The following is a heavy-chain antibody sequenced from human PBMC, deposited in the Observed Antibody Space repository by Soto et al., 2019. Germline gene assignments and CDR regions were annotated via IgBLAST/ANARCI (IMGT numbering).Heavy chain of an antibody. V-gene: IGHV3-30-3*01. J-gene: IGHJ4*02. CDR1: GFTFSSYA. D-gene: IGHD6-19*01. CDR3: ARVRQQWLVSAHYFDC. CDR2: ISHDGSSI. Sequence: QVQLMESGGAVVQPGRSLRLSCAASGFTFSSYAMHCVRQAPGKGLEWVAIISHDGSSIYYGDSVKGRFTISRDNSKSTLYLQMNSLRSEDTAVYYCARVRQQWLVSAHYFDCWGQGTLVTVSS.